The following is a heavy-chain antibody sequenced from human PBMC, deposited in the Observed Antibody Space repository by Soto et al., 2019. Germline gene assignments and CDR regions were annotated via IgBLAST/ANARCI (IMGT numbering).Heavy chain of an antibody. V-gene: IGHV4-38-2*01. CDR3: ARVGPWVPYYYDSSPYTFENWFDP. D-gene: IGHD3-22*01. Sequence: SETLSLTCAVSGYSISSGYYWGWLRQPPGKGLEWIGSIYHGGSTYYNPSLNSRVTLSIDMTNNHVSLILNSVTAADTAVYCARVGPWVPYYYDSSPYTFENWFDPWGQGTLVTSPQ. CDR1: GYSISSGYY. J-gene: IGHJ5*02. CDR2: IYHGGST.